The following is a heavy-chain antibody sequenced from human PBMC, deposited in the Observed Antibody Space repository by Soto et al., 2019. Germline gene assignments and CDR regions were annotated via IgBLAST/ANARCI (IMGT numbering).Heavy chain of an antibody. CDR2: ISAYNGNI. CDR1: GYTFTNYG. D-gene: IGHD2-21*02. CDR3: ASSSCRGNCYSNLPLHSYYSGMDV. Sequence: QVQLVQSGAEVKKPGASVKVSCKASGYTFTNYGISWARQAPGQGLEWMGWISAYNGNINYAQKLQGRVTMTTDTSTSTAYMAPTSLRSDATAMHYCASSSCRGNCYSNLPLHSYYSGMDVWGQGTTVTVSS. J-gene: IGHJ6*02. V-gene: IGHV1-18*01.